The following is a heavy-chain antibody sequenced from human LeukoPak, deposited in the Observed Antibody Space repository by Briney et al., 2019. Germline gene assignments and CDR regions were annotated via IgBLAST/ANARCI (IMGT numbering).Heavy chain of an antibody. CDR2: IIPIFGTA. V-gene: IGHV1-69*05. Sequence: ASVKVSCKASGGTFSSYVISWVRQAPGQGLEWMGGIIPIFGTANYAQKFQGRVTITTDESTSTAYMELSSLRSEDTAVYYCARDFSEYGAHQGVSMDYWGQGTLVTVSS. D-gene: IGHD4/OR15-4a*01. CDR1: GGTFSSYV. J-gene: IGHJ4*02. CDR3: ARDFSEYGAHQGVSMDY.